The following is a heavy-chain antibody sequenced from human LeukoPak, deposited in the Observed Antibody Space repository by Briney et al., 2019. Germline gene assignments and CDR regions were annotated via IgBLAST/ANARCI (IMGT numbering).Heavy chain of an antibody. J-gene: IGHJ5*02. Sequence: PSETLSLTCTVSGYSINSGFYWGWIRQPPGKGLEWIGSIYHSGSTHYKSSLKSRVTISVDTSKNQLSLKLTSVTAADTAVYYCARGIYSSGWHTHNWFDPWGQGTLVTVSS. CDR3: ARGIYSSGWHTHNWFDP. D-gene: IGHD6-19*01. CDR1: GYSINSGFY. CDR2: IYHSGST. V-gene: IGHV4-38-2*02.